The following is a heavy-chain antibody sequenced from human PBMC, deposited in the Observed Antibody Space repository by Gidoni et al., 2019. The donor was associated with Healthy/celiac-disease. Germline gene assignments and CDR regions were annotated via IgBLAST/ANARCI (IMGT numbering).Heavy chain of an antibody. Sequence: EVQLLESGGGLVQPGGSLRLSCAASGFPFSSYAMSWVRQAPGKGLEWGSAISGSGGSTYYADSVKGRFTISRDNSKNTLYLQMNSLRAEDTAVYYCAKDQRGGTTLGFDYWGQGTLVTVSS. CDR2: ISGSGGST. J-gene: IGHJ4*02. D-gene: IGHD1-1*01. CDR1: GFPFSSYA. CDR3: AKDQRGGTTLGFDY. V-gene: IGHV3-23*01.